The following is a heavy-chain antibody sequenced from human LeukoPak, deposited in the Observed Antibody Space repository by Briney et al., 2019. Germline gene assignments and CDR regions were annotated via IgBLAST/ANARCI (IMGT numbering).Heavy chain of an antibody. CDR1: GFNFSMYW. CDR2: IKEDGSEI. Sequence: GGSLRLSCAASGFNFSMYWMTWVRQVPGKGLEWVANIKEDGSEIYYVDAVKGRFSISRDNAKTSLYLQMNNLSVADTAVYYCVTDQTGRHPYFFDYWGQRTLVTVSS. V-gene: IGHV3-7*01. CDR3: VTDQTGRHPYFFDY. J-gene: IGHJ4*02. D-gene: IGHD3-10*01.